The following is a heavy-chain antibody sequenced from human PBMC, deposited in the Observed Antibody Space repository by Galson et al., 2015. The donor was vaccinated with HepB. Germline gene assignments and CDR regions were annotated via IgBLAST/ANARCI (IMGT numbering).Heavy chain of an antibody. CDR1: GYTFTGYY. Sequence: SVKVSCKASGYTFTGYYMHWVRQAPGQGLEWMGRINPNSGGTNYAQKFQGRVTMTRDTSISTAYLQWSSLKASDTAMYYCARQGILTGYYKVWGQGTLVTVSS. D-gene: IGHD3-9*01. CDR2: INPNSGGT. CDR3: ARQGILTGYYKV. J-gene: IGHJ4*02. V-gene: IGHV1-2*06.